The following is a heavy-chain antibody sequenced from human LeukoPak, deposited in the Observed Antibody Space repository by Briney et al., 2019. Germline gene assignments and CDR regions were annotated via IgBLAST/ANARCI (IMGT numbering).Heavy chain of an antibody. V-gene: IGHV3-7*01. J-gene: IGHJ4*02. D-gene: IGHD3-22*01. Sequence: PGGSLRLSCAASGFTFSSYWMSWVRQAPGKGLEWLANIKQDGSEKYYVDSVKGRFTISRDNAKNSLYLQMNSLRAEDTAVYYCARARGYYYDSSGYYPLDYWGQGTLVTVSS. CDR3: ARARGYYYDSSGYYPLDY. CDR1: GFTFSSYW. CDR2: IKQDGSEK.